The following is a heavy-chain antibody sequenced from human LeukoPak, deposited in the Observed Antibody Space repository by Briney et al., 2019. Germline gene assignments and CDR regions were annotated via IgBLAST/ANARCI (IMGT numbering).Heavy chain of an antibody. Sequence: PGGSLRLSCTVSGFTFGDYAMSWVRQAPGKGLEWVGFIRSKAYGGTAEYAASVKGRFTISRDDSKSIAYLQMNSLKTEDTAVYYCTREEDYYGSGSYYNDYWGQGTLVTVSS. CDR1: GFTFGDYA. D-gene: IGHD3-10*01. CDR2: IRSKAYGGTA. V-gene: IGHV3-49*04. CDR3: TREEDYYGSGSYYNDY. J-gene: IGHJ4*02.